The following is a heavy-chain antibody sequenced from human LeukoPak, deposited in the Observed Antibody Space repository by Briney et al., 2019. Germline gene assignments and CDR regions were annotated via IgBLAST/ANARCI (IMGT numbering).Heavy chain of an antibody. J-gene: IGHJ4*02. Sequence: SETLSLTCTVSGGSISSSSYYWGWIRQPPGKGLEWIGSIYYSGSTYYNPSLKSRVTISVDTSKNQFSLKLSSVTAVDTAVYYCASEGGSNKDFDYWGQGTLVTVSS. CDR2: IYYSGST. CDR3: ASEGGSNKDFDY. D-gene: IGHD1-26*01. V-gene: IGHV4-39*07. CDR1: GGSISSSSYY.